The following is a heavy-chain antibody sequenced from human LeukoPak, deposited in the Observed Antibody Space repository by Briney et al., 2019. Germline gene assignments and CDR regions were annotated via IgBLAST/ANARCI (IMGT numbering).Heavy chain of an antibody. J-gene: IGHJ6*04. D-gene: IGHD1-26*01. CDR1: GFTFSSHR. CDR2: ISGSSDDI. V-gene: IGHV3-48*01. CDR3: ARDSGRYGYYMDV. Sequence: GGSLRLSCAASGFTFSSHRMNWVRQAPGKGLEWVADISGSSDDIHYADSVTGRFTISRDNAKNSVYLQMNSLRVEDTAVCYCARDSGRYGYYMDVWGKGTTVTVSS.